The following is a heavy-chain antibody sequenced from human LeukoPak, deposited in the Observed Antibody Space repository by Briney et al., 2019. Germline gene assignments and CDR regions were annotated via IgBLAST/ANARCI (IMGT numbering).Heavy chain of an antibody. CDR2: IYTSGST. CDR1: GGSINSYY. Sequence: KPSETLSLTCTVSGGSINSYYWTWIRQPAGKGLEWIGHIYTSGSTNYSPSLKSRVTMSVDTSKNHFSLKLSSVTAADTAVYYCARGAIVVVVAALLPDWFDPWGQGTLVTVSS. V-gene: IGHV4-4*07. D-gene: IGHD2-15*01. CDR3: ARGAIVVVVAALLPDWFDP. J-gene: IGHJ5*02.